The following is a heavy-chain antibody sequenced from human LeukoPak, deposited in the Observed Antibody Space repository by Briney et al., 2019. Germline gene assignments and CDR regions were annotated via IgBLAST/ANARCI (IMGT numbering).Heavy chain of an antibody. Sequence: SETLSLTCTVSGGSITGYHWSWIRQPPGKGLEWIGYIYRSETTEYKPSLKSRVTISVDTSKNQFYLNLSSVTAADTAVYYCAVVIGWFDPWGQGTLVTVSS. V-gene: IGHV4-4*08. D-gene: IGHD3-22*01. CDR3: AVVIGWFDP. CDR1: GGSITGYH. CDR2: IYRSETT. J-gene: IGHJ5*02.